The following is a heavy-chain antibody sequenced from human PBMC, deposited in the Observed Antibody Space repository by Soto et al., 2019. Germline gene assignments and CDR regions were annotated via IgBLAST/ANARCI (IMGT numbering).Heavy chain of an antibody. V-gene: IGHV1-69*02. J-gene: IGHJ3*02. D-gene: IGHD2-15*01. CDR1: GGTFSSYT. CDR2: IIPILGIA. Sequence: QVQLVQSGAEVKKPGSSVKVSCKASGGTFSSYTISWVRQAPGQGLEWMGRIIPILGIANYAQKFQGRVTITADKSTRTAYMELSSLRSEDTAVYYCARRYCSGGSCYSDAFDIWGQGTMVTVSS. CDR3: ARRYCSGGSCYSDAFDI.